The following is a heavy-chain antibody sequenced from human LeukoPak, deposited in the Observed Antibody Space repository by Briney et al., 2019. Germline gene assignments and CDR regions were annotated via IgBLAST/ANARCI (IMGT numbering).Heavy chain of an antibody. Sequence: PGGSLRLSCAASGFTFSSYAMHWVRQAPGKGLEWVAVISYDGSNKYYADSVKGRFTISRDNSKNTLCLQMNSLRAEDTAVYYCARATTSGTSGGYFDYWGQGTLVTVSS. D-gene: IGHD1-7*01. CDR3: ARATTSGTSGGYFDY. CDR2: ISYDGSNK. CDR1: GFTFSSYA. V-gene: IGHV3-30-3*01. J-gene: IGHJ4*02.